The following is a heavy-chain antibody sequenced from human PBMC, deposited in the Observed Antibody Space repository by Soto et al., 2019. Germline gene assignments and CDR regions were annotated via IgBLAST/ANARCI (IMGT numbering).Heavy chain of an antibody. CDR1: GFTFRSYA. V-gene: IGHV3-30-3*01. CDR3: ASMSQRPVHQYFDD. J-gene: IGHJ4*02. Sequence: QVQLVESGGGVVQPGRSLRLSCAASGFTFRSYAMHWVRQAPGKGLEWVAIISYDGSNTYYADSVRGRFTISRDNSKNTLDLQMTSPRAEDTAVYYCASMSQRPVHQYFDDWGQGTLVTVSS. D-gene: IGHD6-13*01. CDR2: ISYDGSNT.